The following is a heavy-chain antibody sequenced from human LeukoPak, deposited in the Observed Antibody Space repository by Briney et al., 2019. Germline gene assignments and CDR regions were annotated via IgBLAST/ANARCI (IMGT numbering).Heavy chain of an antibody. Sequence: GGSLRLSCAASGFTFSSYSMNWVRQAPGKGLEWVSYISSSSSTIYYADSVKGRFTISRDNAKNSLYLQMNSLRAEDTAVYYCANYGSGSYYYYGMDVWGQGTTVTVSS. V-gene: IGHV3-48*04. CDR1: GFTFSSYS. D-gene: IGHD3-10*01. J-gene: IGHJ6*02. CDR3: ANYGSGSYYYYGMDV. CDR2: ISSSSSTI.